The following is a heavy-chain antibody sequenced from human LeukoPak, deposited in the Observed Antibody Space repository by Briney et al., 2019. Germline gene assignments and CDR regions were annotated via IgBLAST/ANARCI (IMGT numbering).Heavy chain of an antibody. J-gene: IGHJ4*02. CDR3: ARLDTSGWLLDY. CDR2: IYSGDSDS. CDR1: GYSFTSYW. V-gene: IGHV5-51*01. Sequence: GESLKISCKGSGYSFTSYWIGWVRQVPGKGLEWMGSIYSGDSDSRYSPSFQAQVTISADKSISTAYLQWSSLKASDTAMYYCARLDTSGWLLDYWGQGTLVTVSS. D-gene: IGHD6-19*01.